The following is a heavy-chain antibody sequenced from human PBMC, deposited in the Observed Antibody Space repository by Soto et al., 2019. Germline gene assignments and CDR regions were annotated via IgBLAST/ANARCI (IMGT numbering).Heavy chain of an antibody. D-gene: IGHD6-13*01. CDR1: GGSVSSGSYY. Sequence: SETLSLTCTVSGGSVSSGSYYWSWIRQPPGKGLEWIGYIYYSGSTNYNPSLKSRVTISVDTSKNQFSLKLSSVTAADTAVYYCARYSLNSSSWKGASFDYWGQGTLVTVSS. J-gene: IGHJ4*02. CDR3: ARYSLNSSSWKGASFDY. V-gene: IGHV4-61*01. CDR2: IYYSGST.